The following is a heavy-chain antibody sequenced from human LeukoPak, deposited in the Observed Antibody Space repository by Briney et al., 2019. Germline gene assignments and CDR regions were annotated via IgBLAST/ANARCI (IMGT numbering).Heavy chain of an antibody. CDR1: GFTFSSYW. J-gene: IGHJ4*02. V-gene: IGHV3-74*01. CDR2: IDGEGSAI. Sequence: GGSLRLSCAASGFTFSSYWMHWVRQAPGRGLVWVSRIDGEGSAITYADSVKGRFSISRDNAKNTLYLYMNSLRVDDTAVYYCTRALLDNNGDDFWGQGTLVTVSS. CDR3: TRALLDNNGDDF. D-gene: IGHD2-8*01.